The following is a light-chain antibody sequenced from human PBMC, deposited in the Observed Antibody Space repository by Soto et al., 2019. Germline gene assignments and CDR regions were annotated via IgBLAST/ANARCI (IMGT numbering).Light chain of an antibody. CDR1: SNDVGSYNL. V-gene: IGLV2-23*03. J-gene: IGLJ2*01. Sequence: QFVLTQPASVSGSPGQSITISCTGTSNDVGSYNLVSWYQQHPGKAPKLMIYEGSKRPSGVSNRFSGSKSDNTASLTISGLQAEDEADYYCCSYAGSSTFVFGGGTQLTVL. CDR3: CSYAGSSTFV. CDR2: EGS.